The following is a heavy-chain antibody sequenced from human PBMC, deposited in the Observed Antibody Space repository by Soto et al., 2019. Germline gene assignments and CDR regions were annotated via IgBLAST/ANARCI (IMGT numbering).Heavy chain of an antibody. CDR3: ASSIN. CDR2: IWYDGSKK. Sequence: LRLSCAASGFPFSSYGMHWVRQAPGKGLDWVGVIWYDGSKKDYAESVKGRFTISRDNSKNMLYLQMNSLRADDTAVYYCASSINWGQGTPVTVSS. CDR1: GFPFSSYG. J-gene: IGHJ4*02. V-gene: IGHV3-33*03.